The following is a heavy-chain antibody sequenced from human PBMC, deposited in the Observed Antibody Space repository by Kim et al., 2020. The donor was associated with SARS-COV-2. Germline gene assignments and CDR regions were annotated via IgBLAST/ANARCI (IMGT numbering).Heavy chain of an antibody. CDR1: GFTFSSYG. CDR3: AKDLLRYFGWLPYYYYYYGMDL. Sequence: GGSLRLSCAASGFTFSSYGMHWVRQAPGKGLEWVAVISYDVSNKYYADSVKGRFTISRDNSKNTLYLQMNSLRAEDTAVYYCAKDLLRYFGWLPYYYYYYGMDLWGQGTTVTVSS. D-gene: IGHD3-9*01. CDR2: ISYDVSNK. V-gene: IGHV3-30*18. J-gene: IGHJ6*02.